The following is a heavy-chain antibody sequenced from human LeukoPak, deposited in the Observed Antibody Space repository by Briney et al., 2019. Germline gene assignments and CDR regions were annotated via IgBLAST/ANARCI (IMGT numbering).Heavy chain of an antibody. Sequence: PGGSLRLSCAASGFTFDDYGMSWVRQAPGKGLEWVSAISGSGGSTYYADSVKGRFTISRDNSKNPLYLQMNSLRAEDTAVYYCAKRRYSSGWYEGTWGQGTLVTVSS. D-gene: IGHD6-19*01. CDR3: AKRRYSSGWYEGT. CDR2: ISGSGGST. V-gene: IGHV3-23*01. CDR1: GFTFDDYG. J-gene: IGHJ5*02.